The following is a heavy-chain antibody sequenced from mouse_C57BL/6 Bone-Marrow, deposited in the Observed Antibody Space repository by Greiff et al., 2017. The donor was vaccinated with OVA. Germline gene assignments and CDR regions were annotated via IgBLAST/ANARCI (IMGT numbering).Heavy chain of an antibody. J-gene: IGHJ4*01. V-gene: IGHV1-82*01. Sequence: VQGVESGPELVKPGASVKISCKASGYAFSSSWMNWVKQRPGKGLEWIGRIYPGDGDTNYNGKFKGKATLTADKSSSTAYMQLSSLTSEDSAVYFCAREGVGWLLPGLDYWGQGTSVTVSS. CDR3: AREGVGWLLPGLDY. D-gene: IGHD2-3*01. CDR2: IYPGDGDT. CDR1: GYAFSSSW.